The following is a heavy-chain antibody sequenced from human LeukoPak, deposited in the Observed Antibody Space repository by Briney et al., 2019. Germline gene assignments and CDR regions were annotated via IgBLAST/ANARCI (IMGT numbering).Heavy chain of an antibody. J-gene: IGHJ4*02. CDR1: GFTFDDYA. CDR2: ISGVGGVSA. CDR3: AREYFYNTNFDF. Sequence: GGSLRLSCAASGFTFDDYAIHWVRQAPGRGLEWVAVISGVGGVSATYADSVKGRFTISRDNAKNTLYLQMNSLRAEDTAVYYCAREYFYNTNFDFWGQGTLVTVSS. V-gene: IGHV3-20*04. D-gene: IGHD3-3*01.